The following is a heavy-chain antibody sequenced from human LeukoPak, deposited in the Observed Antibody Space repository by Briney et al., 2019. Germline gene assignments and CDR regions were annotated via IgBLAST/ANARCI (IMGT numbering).Heavy chain of an antibody. CDR1: GGSISGYY. Sequence: PSETLSLTCTVSGGSISGYYWSWIRQPAGKGLEWIGRIYTSGTTHDNPSLKSRVTMSVDTSKNQVSLKVSSVTAADTAIYYCAKGRGSYYRSYLDYWGQGTLVTVSS. J-gene: IGHJ4*02. CDR3: AKGRGSYYRSYLDY. D-gene: IGHD1-26*01. V-gene: IGHV4-4*07. CDR2: IYTSGTT.